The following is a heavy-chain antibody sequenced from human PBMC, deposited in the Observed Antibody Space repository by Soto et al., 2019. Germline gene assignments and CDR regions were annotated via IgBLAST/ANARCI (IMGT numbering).Heavy chain of an antibody. CDR1: GYTFTGYY. J-gene: IGHJ6*02. CDR2: MNPNTGGT. Sequence: GASVKVSCKASGYTFTGYYIHWVRQAPGQGLEWMGWMNPNTGGTRYAQKFQGRVTMTRDTSISTAYMELSSLRVGDTAVYYCARAYSGQLPRRADYYYAMDVWGPGTTVTVSS. CDR3: ARAYSGQLPRRADYYYAMDV. V-gene: IGHV1-2*02. D-gene: IGHD2-2*01.